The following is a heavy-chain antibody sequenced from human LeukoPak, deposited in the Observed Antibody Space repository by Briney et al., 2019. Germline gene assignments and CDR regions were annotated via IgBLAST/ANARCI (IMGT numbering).Heavy chain of an antibody. D-gene: IGHD6-13*01. CDR2: IYYSGRT. CDR1: GGSLSSGGYY. J-gene: IGHJ5*02. V-gene: IGHV4-31*03. Sequence: SETLSLTCTVSGGSLSSGGYYWSWLRQHPGRGLEWVGYIYYSGRTYYNPSLKSRVTISVATSKTQFSLKLSSVTAADTAVYYCARDYTIHSSSWYHWFDPWGQGTLVTVSS. CDR3: ARDYTIHSSSWYHWFDP.